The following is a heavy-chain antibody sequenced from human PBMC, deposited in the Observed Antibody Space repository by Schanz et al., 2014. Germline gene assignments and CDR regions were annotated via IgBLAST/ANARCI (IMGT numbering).Heavy chain of an antibody. D-gene: IGHD3-9*01. V-gene: IGHV1-18*01. J-gene: IGHJ4*02. CDR2: ISAYNGNT. CDR3: ARDAADFYDILTEEDY. Sequence: QVQLVQSGAEVKKPGATVKVSCKASGYIFINSGISWVRQAPGQGLEWMGWISAYNGNTKYPQKLQGRVTMTTDTSTSTAYMELRSLRSDDTAVYYCARDAADFYDILTEEDYWGQGTLXTVSS. CDR1: GYIFINSG.